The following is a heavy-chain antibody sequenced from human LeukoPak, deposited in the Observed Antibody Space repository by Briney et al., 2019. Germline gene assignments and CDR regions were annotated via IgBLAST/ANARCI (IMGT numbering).Heavy chain of an antibody. CDR3: AKGILWFGELPMVWRIY. Sequence: AGGSLRLSXAASGFTFSSYAMSWVRQTPGKGLEWVSAISGSGGSTYYADSVKGRFTISRDNSKNTLYLQMNSLRAEDTAVYYCAKGILWFGELPMVWRIYWGQGTLVTVSS. D-gene: IGHD3-10*01. J-gene: IGHJ4*02. CDR1: GFTFSSYA. CDR2: ISGSGGST. V-gene: IGHV3-23*01.